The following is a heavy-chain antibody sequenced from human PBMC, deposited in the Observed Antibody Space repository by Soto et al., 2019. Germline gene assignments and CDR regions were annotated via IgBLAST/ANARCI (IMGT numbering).Heavy chain of an antibody. V-gene: IGHV1-18*01. Sequence: QVQLVQSGAEVKKPGASVKVSCKASGYTFTSYGISWVRQAPGQGLEWMGWISAYNGNTNYAQKLQGRVTMTTDTSMSTAYMELRSLRSDDTAVYYCARDSPVDTAMVGLDYWGQGTLVTVSS. CDR3: ARDSPVDTAMVGLDY. CDR1: GYTFTSYG. J-gene: IGHJ4*02. CDR2: ISAYNGNT. D-gene: IGHD5-18*01.